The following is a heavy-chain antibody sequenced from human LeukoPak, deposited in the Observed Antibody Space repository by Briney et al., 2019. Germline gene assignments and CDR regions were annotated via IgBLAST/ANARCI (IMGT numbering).Heavy chain of an antibody. CDR1: GYNFPNYW. J-gene: IGHJ6*02. CDR3: TRREARTRYYYYGMDV. V-gene: IGHV5-51*01. CDR2: MYPGDSDA. D-gene: IGHD1-1*01. Sequence: GESLKISCKGSGYNFPNYWIGWVRQMPGKGLEWVGIMYPGDSDATYNPSLEGQVTISADKSISTAYLQWNRLRASDTAMYYCTRREARTRYYYYGMDVWGQGTAVTVSS.